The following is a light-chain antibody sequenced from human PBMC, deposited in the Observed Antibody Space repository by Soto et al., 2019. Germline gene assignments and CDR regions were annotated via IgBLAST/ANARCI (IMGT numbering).Light chain of an antibody. CDR2: AAS. Sequence: DIQMTQSPSSLSASVGDRVTITCRASQSISDHLNWYQKKPGKAPKLLIYAASSLQSGVPSRFSGSGSGTDFTLTISSLQPEDFATYYCQQSSTTPATFGPGTKVDLK. V-gene: IGKV1-39*01. CDR3: QQSSTTPAT. CDR1: QSISDH. J-gene: IGKJ3*01.